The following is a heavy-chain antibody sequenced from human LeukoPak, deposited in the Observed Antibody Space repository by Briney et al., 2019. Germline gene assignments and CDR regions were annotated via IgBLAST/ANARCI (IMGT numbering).Heavy chain of an antibody. V-gene: IGHV3-30*02. J-gene: IGHJ6*03. Sequence: GGSLRLSCAASGFTFSNYGMHWVRQAPGKGLEWVAHIRFDESNKYYADSVKGRFTISRDTSRNTVYLQMNSLRAEDTAVYYCTRDRGYSSSSPPYYYYYMDVWGKGTTVTVSS. CDR2: IRFDESNK. CDR1: GFTFSNYG. CDR3: TRDRGYSSSSPPYYYYYMDV. D-gene: IGHD6-6*01.